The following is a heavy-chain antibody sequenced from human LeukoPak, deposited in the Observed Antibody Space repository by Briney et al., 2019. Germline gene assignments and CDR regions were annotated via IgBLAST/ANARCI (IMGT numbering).Heavy chain of an antibody. CDR1: GDSISSYY. CDR3: ARQDFTSYYFDY. V-gene: IGHV4-59*08. D-gene: IGHD3-3*01. J-gene: IGHJ4*02. Sequence: SGTLSLTCTVSGDSISSYYWSWIRQPPGKGLEWIGYIYHSGSTNYNPSLKSRVTISVDTSKKQFSLKLSSVAAADTAVYYCARQDFTSYYFDYWGQGTLVTVSS. CDR2: IYHSGST.